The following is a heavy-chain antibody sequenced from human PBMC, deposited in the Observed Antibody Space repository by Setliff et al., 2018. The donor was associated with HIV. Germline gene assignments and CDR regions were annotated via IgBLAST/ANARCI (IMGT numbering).Heavy chain of an antibody. CDR2: IYYSGST. Sequence: PSETLSLTCTVSGGSISSYYWSWIRQPPGKGLEWIGYIYYSGSTNYNPSLKSRVTISVDTSKNQFSLKLSSVTAADTAVCYCARHLPIWSGYTHFDYWGQGTLVTVSS. J-gene: IGHJ4*02. D-gene: IGHD3-3*01. CDR1: GGSISSYY. CDR3: ARHLPIWSGYTHFDY. V-gene: IGHV4-59*08.